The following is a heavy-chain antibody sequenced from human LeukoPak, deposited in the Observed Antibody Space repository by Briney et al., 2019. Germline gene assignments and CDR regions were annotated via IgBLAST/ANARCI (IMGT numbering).Heavy chain of an antibody. CDR2: IYTSGST. Sequence: ETLSLTCTVSGGSISSYYWSWIRQPPGKGLEWIGYIYTSGSTNYNPSLKSRVTISVDTSKNQFSLKLSSVTAADTAVYYCARAPPTSWKNWFDPWGQGTLVTVSS. J-gene: IGHJ5*02. D-gene: IGHD1-1*01. CDR3: ARAPPTSWKNWFDP. V-gene: IGHV4-4*09. CDR1: GGSISSYY.